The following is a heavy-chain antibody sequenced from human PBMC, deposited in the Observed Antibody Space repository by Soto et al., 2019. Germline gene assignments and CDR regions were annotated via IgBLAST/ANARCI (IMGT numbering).Heavy chain of an antibody. V-gene: IGHV3-7*01. CDR2: IKQDGSEK. Sequence: GGSLRLSCAASGFTFSSYWMSWVRQAPGKGLEWVANIKQDGSEKYYVDSVKGRFTISRDNAKNSLYLQMNSLRAEDTAVYYCYVVVVAATPHYMDVWGKGTTVTVSS. J-gene: IGHJ6*03. D-gene: IGHD2-15*01. CDR3: YVVVVAATPHYMDV. CDR1: GFTFSSYW.